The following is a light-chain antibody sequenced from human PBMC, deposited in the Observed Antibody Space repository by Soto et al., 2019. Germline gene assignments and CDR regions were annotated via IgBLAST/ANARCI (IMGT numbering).Light chain of an antibody. CDR1: QGISTY. V-gene: IGKV1-27*01. J-gene: IGKJ4*01. CDR2: AAS. CDR3: QQYNNWPLT. Sequence: DIQMTQSPSSLSASVGDRVTITCRASQGISTYLAWYQQKPGKVPQILISAASALHSGVPSRFSGSGSGTDFTLTISSLQPEDVAVYYCQQYNNWPLTFGGGTKVDIK.